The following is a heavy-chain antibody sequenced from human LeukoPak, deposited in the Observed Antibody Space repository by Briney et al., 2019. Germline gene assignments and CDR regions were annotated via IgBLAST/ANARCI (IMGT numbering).Heavy chain of an antibody. CDR1: GFTVSSNY. Sequence: GGSLRLSCAASGFTVSSNYMSWVRQAPGKGLEWVSVIYSGGSTYYADSVKGRFTISRDNSKNTLYLQMNSLRAEDTAVYHCARGRPGYYFDYWGQGTLVTVSS. CDR2: IYSGGST. J-gene: IGHJ4*02. V-gene: IGHV3-53*01. CDR3: ARGRPGYYFDY. D-gene: IGHD3-10*01.